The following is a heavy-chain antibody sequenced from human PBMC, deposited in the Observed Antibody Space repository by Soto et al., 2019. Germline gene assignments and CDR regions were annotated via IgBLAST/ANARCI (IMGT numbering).Heavy chain of an antibody. CDR3: ARALRSYYFDY. V-gene: IGHV4-34*01. Sequence: SETLSLTCAVYGGSFSGYYWSWIRQPPGKGLEWIGEINHSGSTNYNPSLKSRLTISLDTSKTQFSLKLSSVTAADAAMYYCARALRSYYFDYWGQGTLVTVSS. J-gene: IGHJ4*02. D-gene: IGHD3-16*02. CDR2: INHSGST. CDR1: GGSFSGYY.